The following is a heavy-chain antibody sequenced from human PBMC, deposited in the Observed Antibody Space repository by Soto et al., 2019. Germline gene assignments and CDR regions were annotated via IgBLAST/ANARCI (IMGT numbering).Heavy chain of an antibody. J-gene: IGHJ4*02. V-gene: IGHV4-34*01. CDR3: ARILMNYYRLDY. D-gene: IGHD3-10*01. CDR2: INHSGST. Sequence: PSETLSLTCAVYGGSFSGYYWSWIRQPPGKGLEWIGEINHSGSTNYNPSLKSRVTISVDTSKNQFSLKLSSVTAADTAVYFCARILMNYYRLDYWGQGAMV. CDR1: GGSFSGYY.